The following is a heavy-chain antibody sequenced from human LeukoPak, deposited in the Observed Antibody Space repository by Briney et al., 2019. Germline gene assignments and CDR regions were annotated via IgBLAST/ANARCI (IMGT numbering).Heavy chain of an antibody. CDR3: VRHNYGYDY. D-gene: IGHD5-18*01. V-gene: IGHV3-74*01. CDR2: ILNDGGST. CDR1: GFTFNRYW. Sequence: PGGSLRLSCAASGFTFNRYWMHWVRQAPGEGPVWVAHILNDGGSTSYADSVKGRFTISRDNAKNTLSLQMNGLRAEDTAVYYCVRHNYGYDYWGQGTPVTVSS. J-gene: IGHJ4*02.